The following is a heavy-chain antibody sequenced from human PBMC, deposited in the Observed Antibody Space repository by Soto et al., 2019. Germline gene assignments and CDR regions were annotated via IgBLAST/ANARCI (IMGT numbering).Heavy chain of an antibody. V-gene: IGHV3-23*01. D-gene: IGHD1-20*01. CDR1: GFTFSTYV. J-gene: IGHJ4*02. CDR3: AKYYKWDDADF. CDR2: ITGGASGI. Sequence: EVHRLESGGGLVQPGGSLRLSCAASGFTFSTYVMAWVRQAPGKGLEWVSAITGGASGIYYADSVRGRFTISRDNSKNAQYLQMSGQRGEDRAVYYCAKYYKWDDADFWGQGPLVTVSS.